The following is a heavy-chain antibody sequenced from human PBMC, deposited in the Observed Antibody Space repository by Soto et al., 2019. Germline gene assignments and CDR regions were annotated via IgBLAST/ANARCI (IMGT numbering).Heavy chain of an antibody. D-gene: IGHD2-21*02. J-gene: IGHJ6*02. Sequence: PSETLSLTCTLSGGSINIDHYPRTLIRQNPRKSLEWIGYIHYTGSISYNPSLQSRLTISVDTSKNQFSLKLTSVTAADTAVYFCAREDDGGDRDYYGLDVWGQGTTVTVSS. CDR3: AREDDGGDRDYYGLDV. CDR2: IHYTGSI. V-gene: IGHV4-30-4*01. CDR1: GGSINIDHYP.